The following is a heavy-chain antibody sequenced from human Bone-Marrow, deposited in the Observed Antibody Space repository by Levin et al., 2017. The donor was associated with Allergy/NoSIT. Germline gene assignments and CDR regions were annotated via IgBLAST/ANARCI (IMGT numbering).Heavy chain of an antibody. V-gene: IGHV1-18*01. CDR1: GYSFTDHG. CDR3: TREPRWEQSPDFGMDI. CDR2: ISGYTEKT. Sequence: GASVKVSCKASGYSFTDHGISWVRQAPGQGLEWLGWISGYTEKTNYDQKFQGRVILTTDTSTKTAYMELRSLTRDDTAVYYCTREPRWEQSPDFGMDIWGQGTTVTVSS. J-gene: IGHJ6*02. D-gene: IGHD5-24*01.